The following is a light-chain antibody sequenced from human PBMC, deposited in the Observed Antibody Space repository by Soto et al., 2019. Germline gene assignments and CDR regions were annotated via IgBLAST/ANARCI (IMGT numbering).Light chain of an antibody. V-gene: IGLV1-40*01. J-gene: IGLJ3*02. CDR1: SSNIGAGYD. CDR3: QSYDSSFDGV. CDR2: GNS. Sequence: QPVLTQPPSVSGAPGQRVTISCTGSSSNIGAGYDVHWYQQLPGTAPKLLIYGNSNRPSGVPDRFSGSKSGTSASLAITGLQAEDEADYYCQSYDSSFDGVFGGGTKLTVL.